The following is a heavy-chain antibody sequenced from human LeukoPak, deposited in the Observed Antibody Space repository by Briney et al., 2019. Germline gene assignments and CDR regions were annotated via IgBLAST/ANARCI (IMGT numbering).Heavy chain of an antibody. D-gene: IGHD3-10*01. CDR2: ISWNSGSI. J-gene: IGHJ4*02. CDR3: AKGGYGSGSYLDY. CDR1: GFTFDDYA. V-gene: IGHV3-9*01. Sequence: GGSLRHSCAASGFTFDDYAMHWVRQAPGKGLEWVSDISWNSGSIGYADSVKGRFTISRDNAKNSLYLQMHSLRAEDTALYYCAKGGYGSGSYLDYWGQGTLVTVSS.